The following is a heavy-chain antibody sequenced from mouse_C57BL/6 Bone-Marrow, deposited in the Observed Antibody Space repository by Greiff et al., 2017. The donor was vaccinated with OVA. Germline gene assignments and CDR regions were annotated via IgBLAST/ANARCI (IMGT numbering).Heavy chain of an antibody. D-gene: IGHD4-1*01. CDR1: GYTFTEYT. CDR3: ARHEEKAWGCAY. Sequence: VQVVESGAELVKPGASVKLSCKASGYTFTEYTIHWVKQRSGQGLEWIGWFYPGSGSIKYNEKFKDKATLTADKSSSTVYMELSRLTSEDSAVYFCARHEEKAWGCAYWGQGTLVTVSA. J-gene: IGHJ3*01. V-gene: IGHV1-62-2*01. CDR2: FYPGSGSI.